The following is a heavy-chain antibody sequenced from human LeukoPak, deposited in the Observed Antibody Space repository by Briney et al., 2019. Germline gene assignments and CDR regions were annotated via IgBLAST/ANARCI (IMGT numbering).Heavy chain of an antibody. D-gene: IGHD6-19*01. Sequence: PSETLSLTCAVYGGSFSGYYWSWIRQPPGKGLEWIGEINHSGSTNYNPSLKSRVTISVDTSKNQFSLKLSSVTAADTAVYYCASRFSSGWYMVENWFDPWGREALVTVSS. CDR3: ASRFSSGWYMVENWFDP. CDR2: INHSGST. CDR1: GGSFSGYY. J-gene: IGHJ5*02. V-gene: IGHV4-34*01.